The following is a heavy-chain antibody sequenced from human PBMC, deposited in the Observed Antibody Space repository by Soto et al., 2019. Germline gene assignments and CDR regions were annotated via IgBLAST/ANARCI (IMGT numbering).Heavy chain of an antibody. J-gene: IGHJ5*02. CDR1: GGSISSSSYY. CDR2: IYYSGST. Sequence: QLQLQESGPGLVKPSETLSLTCTVSGGSISSSSYYWGWIRQPPGKGLEWIGSIYYSGSTYYNPSLKSRVTISVDTSKNQFSLKLSSVTAADTAVYYCARWGPVGMTTVVTPRYNWFDPWGQGTLVTVSS. D-gene: IGHD4-17*01. V-gene: IGHV4-39*01. CDR3: ARWGPVGMTTVVTPRYNWFDP.